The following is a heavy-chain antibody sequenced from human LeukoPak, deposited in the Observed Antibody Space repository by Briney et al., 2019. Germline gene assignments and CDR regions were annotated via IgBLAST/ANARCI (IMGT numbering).Heavy chain of an antibody. CDR2: IYYSGST. J-gene: IGHJ4*02. Sequence: SETLSLTFTVSGGSISSSSYYWGCIRQPPGKGLEWIGSIYYSGSTYYNPSLKSRVTISVDTSKNQFSLKLSSVTAADTAVYYCARERISMVRGVIGYWGQGTLVTVSS. D-gene: IGHD3-10*01. V-gene: IGHV4-39*07. CDR3: ARERISMVRGVIGY. CDR1: GGSISSSSYY.